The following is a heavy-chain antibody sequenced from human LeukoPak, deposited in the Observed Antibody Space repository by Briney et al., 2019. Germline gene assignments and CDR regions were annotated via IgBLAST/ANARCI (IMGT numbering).Heavy chain of an antibody. V-gene: IGHV3-7*01. CDR2: IKQDGSEK. J-gene: IGHJ4*02. CDR1: GFTFSSYA. D-gene: IGHD1-26*01. Sequence: GGSLRLSCAASGFTFSSYAMSWVRQAPGKGLEWVANIKQDGSEKYYVDSVKGRFTISRDSSKNTLYLQMNSLRAEDTAVYYCAKESQLSYSGTFYIDYWGQGTLVTVSS. CDR3: AKESQLSYSGTFYIDY.